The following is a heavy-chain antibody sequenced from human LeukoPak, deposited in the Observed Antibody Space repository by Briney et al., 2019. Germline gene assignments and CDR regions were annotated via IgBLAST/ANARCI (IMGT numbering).Heavy chain of an antibody. J-gene: IGHJ4*02. CDR1: GYTFTGYY. V-gene: IGHV1-2*02. CDR3: ARYSGSTYYFDY. D-gene: IGHD1-26*01. Sequence: ASVKVSCKASGYTFTGYYMHWARQAPGQGLEWMGWINPNSGGTNYAQKFQGRVTMTRDTSISTAYMELSRLRSDDTAVYYCARYSGSTYYFDYWGQGTLVTVSS. CDR2: INPNSGGT.